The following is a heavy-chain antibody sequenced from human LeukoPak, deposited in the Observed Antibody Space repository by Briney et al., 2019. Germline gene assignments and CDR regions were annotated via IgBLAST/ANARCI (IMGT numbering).Heavy chain of an antibody. CDR2: IYHSGST. Sequence: SETLSLTCTVSGYSISSGYYWGWIRQPPGKGLEWIGSIYHSGSTYYNPSLKSRVTISVDTSKNQFSLKLSAVTAADTAVYYCAREVVVVPAVDYWGQRTLVTVSS. D-gene: IGHD2-2*01. J-gene: IGHJ4*02. CDR3: AREVVVVPAVDY. V-gene: IGHV4-38-2*02. CDR1: GYSISSGYY.